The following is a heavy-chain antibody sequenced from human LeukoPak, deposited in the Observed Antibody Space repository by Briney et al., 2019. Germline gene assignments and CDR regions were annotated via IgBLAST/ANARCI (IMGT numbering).Heavy chain of an antibody. J-gene: IGHJ2*01. CDR2: IHYSGST. CDR3: ARGSGYSGYDGDWYFDL. Sequence: PSETLSLTCTVSGGSINSYYWSWIRQPPGRGLEWIGSIHYSGSTSYNPSLGSRVTISVDTSKNQFSLKLSSVTAADTAVYYCARGSGYSGYDGDWYFDLWGRGTLVTVSS. V-gene: IGHV4-59*01. D-gene: IGHD5-12*01. CDR1: GGSINSYY.